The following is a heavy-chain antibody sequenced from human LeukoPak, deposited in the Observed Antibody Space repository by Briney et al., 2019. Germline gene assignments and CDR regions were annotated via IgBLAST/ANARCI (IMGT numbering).Heavy chain of an antibody. CDR1: GYTFTSYG. J-gene: IGHJ5*02. CDR2: ISAYNGDT. V-gene: IGHV1-18*01. D-gene: IGHD1-14*01. CDR3: ARDPYHRLGPPLDL. Sequence: GASVKVSCKASGYTFTSYGISWVRQAPGQGLEWIGWISAYNGDTNYAAKLQGRVTMTTDTSTSTVYMELGSLTFDDTAVYFCARDPYHRLGPPLDLWGQGTLVTVSS.